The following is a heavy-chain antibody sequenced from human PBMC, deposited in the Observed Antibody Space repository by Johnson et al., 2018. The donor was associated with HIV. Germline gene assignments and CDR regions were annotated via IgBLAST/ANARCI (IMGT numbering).Heavy chain of an antibody. Sequence: GLVQPGGSLRLFCAASGFTFSSYAMHWVRQAPGKGLEWVSGINWNGGSIDYADSVKGRFSISRDNAKNSLYLQMNSLRAEDTALYYCARGLGLSGAFDIWGQGTMVTVSS. CDR3: ARGLGLSGAFDI. D-gene: IGHD6-19*01. J-gene: IGHJ3*02. V-gene: IGHV3-9*01. CDR2: INWNGGSI. CDR1: GFTFSSYA.